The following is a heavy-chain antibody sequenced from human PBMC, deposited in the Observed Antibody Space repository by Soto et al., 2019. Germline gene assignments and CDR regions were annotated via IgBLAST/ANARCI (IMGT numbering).Heavy chain of an antibody. CDR2: IYGGGNT. V-gene: IGHV3-66*01. CDR1: GFTVSTSR. Sequence: DVQVVESGGGLVLPGGSLRLSCAASGFTVSTSRMSWFRQSPGKGLEWVSVIYGGGNTYYADSVKGRFTISRDNSQNTLYIQMNSLSAEDTAVYYCARERRGDGNAELWGQGTLVTVSS. CDR3: ARERRGDGNAEL. J-gene: IGHJ4*02. D-gene: IGHD1-7*01.